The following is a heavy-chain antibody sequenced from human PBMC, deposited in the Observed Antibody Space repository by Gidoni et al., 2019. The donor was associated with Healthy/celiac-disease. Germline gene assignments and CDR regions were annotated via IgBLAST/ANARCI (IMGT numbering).Heavy chain of an antibody. CDR3: TTDSVFQDY. J-gene: IGHJ4*02. Sequence: EVQLVESGGGLVKPGGSLRLSCAASGFTCSNAWMNWVRQAPGKGLEWVGGIKSKTDGGTTDYAAPVKGRFTISRDDSKNTLYLQMNSLKTEDTAVYYCTTDSVFQDYWGQGTLVTVSS. CDR1: GFTCSNAW. CDR2: IKSKTDGGTT. V-gene: IGHV3-15*07.